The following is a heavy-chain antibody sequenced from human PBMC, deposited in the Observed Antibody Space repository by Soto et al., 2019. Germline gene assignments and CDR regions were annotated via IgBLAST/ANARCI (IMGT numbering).Heavy chain of an antibody. CDR2: MYNTGST. V-gene: IGHV4-59*01. J-gene: IGHJ6*02. Sequence: SETLSLTCTVSGGSISRYYWSWIRQPPGKGLEWIGYMYNTGSTVYNPSFKSRVTISVDTSKNQFSLKLNSVTAADTAVYYCARDLWGYCGTNCYPLDVWGQGTRVTV. D-gene: IGHD2-21*02. CDR3: ARDLWGYCGTNCYPLDV. CDR1: GGSISRYY.